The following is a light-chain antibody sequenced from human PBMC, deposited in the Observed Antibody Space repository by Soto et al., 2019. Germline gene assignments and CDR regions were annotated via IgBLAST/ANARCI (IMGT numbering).Light chain of an antibody. CDR1: QSISSD. CDR3: QQYNNWPQWT. J-gene: IGKJ1*01. CDR2: GAS. Sequence: EVVMTQSPATLSVSPGERATLSCRASQSISSDLAWYQQKPGKAPRLLIYGASTRASDIPARFSGSGSGTEFTLTISILQDEDFAVYYCQQYNNWPQWTFGQGTKVEFK. V-gene: IGKV3-15*01.